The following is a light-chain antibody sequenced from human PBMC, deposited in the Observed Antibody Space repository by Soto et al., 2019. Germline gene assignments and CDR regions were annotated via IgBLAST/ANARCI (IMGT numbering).Light chain of an antibody. CDR2: DAF. Sequence: EIVLTQSPATLSLSPGERATLSCRASQGVTTYLAWYQQKPGQAPRLLIHDAFNRATGIPVRFSGSRSGTDFNLTISSLEPEDFAVYYCQQRTDWPPVWTFGQQTKVEIK. CDR1: QGVTTY. J-gene: IGKJ1*01. V-gene: IGKV3-11*01. CDR3: QQRTDWPPVWT.